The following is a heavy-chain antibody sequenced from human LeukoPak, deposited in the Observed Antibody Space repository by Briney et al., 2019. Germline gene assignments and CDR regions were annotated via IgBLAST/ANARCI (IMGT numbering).Heavy chain of an antibody. CDR1: GYSISSGYY. V-gene: IGHV4-38-2*02. D-gene: IGHD2-15*01. CDR2: IYHSGST. Sequence: NPSETLSLTCTVSGYSISSGYYWGWIRQPPGKGLEWIGSIYHSGSTYYNPSLKSRVTISVDTSKNQFSLKLSSVTAADTAVYYCARAQSRVVAETGFGLNYYYYYMDVWGKGTTVTISS. J-gene: IGHJ6*03. CDR3: ARAQSRVVAETGFGLNYYYYYMDV.